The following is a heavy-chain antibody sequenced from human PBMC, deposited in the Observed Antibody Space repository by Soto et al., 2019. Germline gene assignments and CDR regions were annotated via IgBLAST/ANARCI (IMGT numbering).Heavy chain of an antibody. V-gene: IGHV3-13*05. D-gene: IGHD3-10*01. CDR2: IADIDDP. CDR1: GFTIRNYD. J-gene: IGHJ6*02. Sequence: EVQLVESGGGLAQPGGSLRLSSAASGFTIRNYDMHWVRQTTGKGLEWVSGIADIDDPYYADSVKGRFTIFREIAKNSLYLQMDGLRAGDSAVYYSARGPPRVRERTYYYRMDVWGQGTTVTVSS. CDR3: ARGPPRVRERTYYYRMDV.